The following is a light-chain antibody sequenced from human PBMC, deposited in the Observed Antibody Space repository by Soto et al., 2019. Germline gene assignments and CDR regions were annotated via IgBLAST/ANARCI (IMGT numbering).Light chain of an antibody. CDR1: QSVSSN. V-gene: IGKV3-20*01. J-gene: IGKJ1*01. CDR3: HQFGYSPRT. Sequence: EIGLAQSASTLSVSPGERATLSCRASQSVSSNLAWFQQRNGQAPRLLIFATSRRATDIPDRFSGSGYGTDFNLAIRRLETEDFAVYYCHQFGYSPRTFGQGTKVDIK. CDR2: ATS.